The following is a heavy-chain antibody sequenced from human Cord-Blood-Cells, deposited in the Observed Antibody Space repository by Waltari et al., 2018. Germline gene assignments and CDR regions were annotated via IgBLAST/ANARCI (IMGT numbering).Heavy chain of an antibody. CDR2: LYPEEGET. V-gene: IGHV1-24*01. J-gene: IGHJ4*02. D-gene: IGHD3-22*01. CDR3: ATGKVSVVISSPTFDY. Sequence: QVQLVQSGAEVKKPGASVKVSCKVSGYTLTELSMHWVRQAPGKGLEWMGGLYPEEGETIDAQKSQGRVTMTEDTSTDTAYMELSSLRSEDTAVYYCATGKVSVVISSPTFDYWGQGTLVTVSS. CDR1: GYTLTELS.